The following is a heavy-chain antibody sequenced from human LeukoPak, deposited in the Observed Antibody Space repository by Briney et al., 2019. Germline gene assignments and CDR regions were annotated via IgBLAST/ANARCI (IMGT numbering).Heavy chain of an antibody. CDR2: INGGGSHT. Sequence: GGSLRLSCEVSGFTFNTNDMNWVRQAPGKGLEWVSAINGGGSHTYYADSVKGRFTISRDNSKNTLYLQMNSLRAEDTAVYYCAKDLEIQNEQWLVRDKYYFFGMDVWGQGTTVTVSS. D-gene: IGHD6-19*01. J-gene: IGHJ6*02. V-gene: IGHV3-23*01. CDR1: GFTFNTND. CDR3: AKDLEIQNEQWLVRDKYYFFGMDV.